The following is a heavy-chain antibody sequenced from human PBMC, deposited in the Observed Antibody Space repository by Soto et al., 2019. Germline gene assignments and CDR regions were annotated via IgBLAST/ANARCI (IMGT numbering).Heavy chain of an antibody. J-gene: IGHJ1*01. Sequence: SVKVSCKASGGTLSSYAISWGRQAPGQGLEWMGGIIPIFGTANYAQKFKGRVTITADKSTSTAYMELSSLRSEDTAVYYCARDSGEYSSSGYGDVQHGG. D-gene: IGHD6-13*01. CDR1: GGTLSSYA. V-gene: IGHV1-69*06. CDR2: IIPIFGTA. CDR3: ARDSGEYSSSGYGDVQH.